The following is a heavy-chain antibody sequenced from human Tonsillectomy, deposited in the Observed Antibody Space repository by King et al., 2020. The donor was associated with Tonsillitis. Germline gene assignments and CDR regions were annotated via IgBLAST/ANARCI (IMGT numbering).Heavy chain of an antibody. Sequence: QLQESGPGLVKPSETLSLTCTVSGGSISSYYWSWIRQPPGKGLEWIGYIYYSGSTNYNPSLKGRVTISVDTSKNQFSLKLSSVTAADTAVYYCARAGDYYDSSGYYGSYYFDYWGQGTLVTVSS. V-gene: IGHV4-59*01. J-gene: IGHJ4*02. D-gene: IGHD3-22*01. CDR2: IYYSGST. CDR3: ARAGDYYDSSGYYGSYYFDY. CDR1: GGSISSYY.